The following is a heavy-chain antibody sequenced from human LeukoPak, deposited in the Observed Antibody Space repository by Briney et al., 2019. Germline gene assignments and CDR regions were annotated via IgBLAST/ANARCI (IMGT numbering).Heavy chain of an antibody. V-gene: IGHV4-61*02. CDR2: IYTSGST. Sequence: SQTLSLTCTVSGGSISSSIYYWSWIRQPAGKGLEWIGRIYTSGSTNYNPSLKSRVTISVDTSKNQFSLKLSSVTAADTAVYYCARSTNCDYWGQGTLVTVSS. CDR3: ARSTNCDY. CDR1: GGSISSSIYY. D-gene: IGHD1-1*01. J-gene: IGHJ4*02.